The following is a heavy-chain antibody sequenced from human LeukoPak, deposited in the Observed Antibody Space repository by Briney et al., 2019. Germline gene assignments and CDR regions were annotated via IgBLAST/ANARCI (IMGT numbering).Heavy chain of an antibody. J-gene: IGHJ3*01. Sequence: PSETLSLTCNVSGGSIGGHTFYWDWIRQPPGRGLEWIATIYYNGNTFYNPSLKSRVAISIDMSKSQFSLHLSSVSAADTAVYYCARLTALAGHRGAFDVWGPGTMVTVSS. CDR2: IYYNGNT. CDR1: GGSIGGHTFY. V-gene: IGHV4-39*01. CDR3: ARLTALAGHRGAFDV. D-gene: IGHD6-19*01.